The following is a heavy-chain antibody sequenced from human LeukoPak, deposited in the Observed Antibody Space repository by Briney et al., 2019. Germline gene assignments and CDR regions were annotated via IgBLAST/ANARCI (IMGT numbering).Heavy chain of an antibody. V-gene: IGHV3-23*01. Sequence: GGSLRLSCAASGFTFNSYAMTWVRQAPGKGLEWVSAISGGGVNTYYADSVKGRFTISRDNSKNMLYLQMNSLRAEDTAVYYCAKDADGYNYWGQGTLVTVSS. CDR2: ISGGGVNT. CDR1: GFTFNSYA. CDR3: AKDADGYNY. D-gene: IGHD5-24*01. J-gene: IGHJ4*02.